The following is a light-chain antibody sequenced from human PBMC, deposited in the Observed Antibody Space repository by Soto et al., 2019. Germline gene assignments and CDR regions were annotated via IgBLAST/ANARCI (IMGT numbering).Light chain of an antibody. V-gene: IGLV2-23*01. CDR3: SSYAGGVV. Sequence: QYALTQPASVSGSPGQSITLSCTRASSGVENYNLVSWYQHHPGNGPKLIIYEGSQRPAGVSDRVSGYKSGNTASLTIYGLQAEDEADYYCSSYAGGVVFGGGTKLTVL. CDR2: EGS. J-gene: IGLJ3*02. CDR1: SSGVENYNL.